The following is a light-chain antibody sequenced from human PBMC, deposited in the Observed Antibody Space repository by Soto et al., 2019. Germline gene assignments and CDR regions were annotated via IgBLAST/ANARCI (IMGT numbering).Light chain of an antibody. CDR2: DAS. CDR3: QQRSNWPRT. J-gene: IGKJ1*01. CDR1: QSVSVY. Sequence: PGERATLSCRASQSVSVYLAWFQQKPGQPPRLLIFDASNRATGTPARFSGSGSGTDFTLTISSLEPEDFAVYYCQQRSNWPRTFGQGTKVDIK. V-gene: IGKV3-11*01.